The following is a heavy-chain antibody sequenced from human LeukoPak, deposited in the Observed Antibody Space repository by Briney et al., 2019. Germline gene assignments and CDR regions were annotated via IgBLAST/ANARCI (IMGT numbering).Heavy chain of an antibody. V-gene: IGHV4-61*02. Sequence: SETLPLTCTVSGGSISSGSYYWSWIRQPAGKGLEWIGRIYTSGSTNYNPSLESRATISVDTSKNQFSLKLSSVTAADTAVYYCARGSPLYSSSSLDYWGQGTLVTVSS. CDR1: GGSISSGSYY. CDR3: ARGSPLYSSSSLDY. J-gene: IGHJ4*02. D-gene: IGHD6-6*01. CDR2: IYTSGST.